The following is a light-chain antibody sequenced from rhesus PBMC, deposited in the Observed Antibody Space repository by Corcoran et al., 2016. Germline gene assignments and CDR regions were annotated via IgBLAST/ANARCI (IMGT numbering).Light chain of an antibody. J-gene: IGKJ2*01. CDR3: QQYSIRPYS. CDR2: QAS. Sequence: DIQMTQSPSSLSASVGDTVTITCRASQGISSWLAWYQQQPGKAPKLLIYQASSLQSGVPSRFSGSGSWTDFTLTISSLQSEDFASYYCQQYSIRPYSFGQGTKVEI. V-gene: IGKV1-22*01. CDR1: QGISSW.